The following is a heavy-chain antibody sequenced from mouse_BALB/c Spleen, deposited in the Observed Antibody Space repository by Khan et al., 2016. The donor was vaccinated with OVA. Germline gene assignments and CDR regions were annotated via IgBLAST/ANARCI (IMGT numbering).Heavy chain of an antibody. D-gene: IGHD1-1*01. CDR3: APVGTYYVSFAD. CDR2: IYPFNDDT. V-gene: IGHV1S136*01. CDR1: GYTFTSYV. Sequence: VQLQQSGPELVKPGASVKMSCKASGYTFTSYVMHWVKQKPGLGLEWIGYIYPFNDDTKYNEKFKGKARLTSERSSSTAYVELSSRASEDSAVYYWAPVGTYYVSFADWGQGTMVTVSA. J-gene: IGHJ3*01.